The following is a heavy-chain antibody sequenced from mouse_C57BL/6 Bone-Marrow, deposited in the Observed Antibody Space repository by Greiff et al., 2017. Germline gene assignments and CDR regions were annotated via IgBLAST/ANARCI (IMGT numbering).Heavy chain of an antibody. CDR1: GFSLSTFGMG. D-gene: IGHD6-1*01. J-gene: IGHJ2*01. CDR3: DRMGRSISILCD. Sequence: QVQLQQSGPGILQPSQTLSLTCSFSGFSLSTFGMGVGWLRQPSGKGLVWLAHIWWDADKYYNPALKSRLTNSTDTSKNQVFLKIANVYTAATATYYCDRMGRSISILCDWGQGTTLTVSA. V-gene: IGHV8-8*01. CDR2: IWWDADK.